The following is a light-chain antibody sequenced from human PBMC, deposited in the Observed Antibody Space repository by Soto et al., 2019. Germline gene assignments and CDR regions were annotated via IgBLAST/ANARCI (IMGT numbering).Light chain of an antibody. CDR1: SSDVGANNY. J-gene: IGLJ1*01. CDR2: EVT. V-gene: IGLV2-8*01. CDR3: SSYAGTNRV. Sequence: QSVLTQPPSASGSPGQSVTISCTGTSSDVGANNYVSWYQQHPGKAPKLMIYEVTKRPSGVPDRFSGSKSGNTASLTVSGLQAEDEADYYCSSYAGTNRVFRTGTKVTVL.